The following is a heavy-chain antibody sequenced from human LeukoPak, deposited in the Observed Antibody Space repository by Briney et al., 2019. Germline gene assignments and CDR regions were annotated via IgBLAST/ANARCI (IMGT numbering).Heavy chain of an antibody. Sequence: SETLSLTCTVSGGSISSSSYYWGWIRQPPGKGLEWIGSIYYSGSTYYNPSLKSRVTISVDTSKNQFSLKLSSVTAADTAVYYCATSRWYFDYWGQGTLVTVSS. V-gene: IGHV4-39*07. J-gene: IGHJ4*02. CDR1: GGSISSSSYY. D-gene: IGHD6-13*01. CDR2: IYYSGST. CDR3: ATSRWYFDY.